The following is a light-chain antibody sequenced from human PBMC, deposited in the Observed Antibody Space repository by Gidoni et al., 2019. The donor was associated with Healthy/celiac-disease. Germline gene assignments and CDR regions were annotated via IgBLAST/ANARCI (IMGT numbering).Light chain of an antibody. J-gene: IGKJ3*01. V-gene: IGKV3-11*01. CDR3: QQRSNWPLFT. CDR1: QSVSSY. CDR2: DAS. Sequence: TLLTQSPATLSLSPVERATLSCRASQSVSSYLAWYQQKPGQPPRLLIYDASNRATGIPARFSGSGSGTDFTLTISSLEPEDFAVYYCQQRSNWPLFTFGPGTKVDIK.